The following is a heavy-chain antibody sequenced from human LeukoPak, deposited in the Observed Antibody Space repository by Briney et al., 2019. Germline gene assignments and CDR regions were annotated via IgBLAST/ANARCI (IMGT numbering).Heavy chain of an antibody. Sequence: GGSLRLSCVASGVTFSAAWMSWLRQAPGKGLEWVGRIKSNNDGGTTDYAASVKGRFTISRDNSKNTLYLQMNSLRAEDTAVYYCARRRGYSYGYVDYWGQGTLVTVSS. CDR2: IKSNNDGGTT. D-gene: IGHD5-18*01. V-gene: IGHV3-15*01. CDR3: ARRRGYSYGYVDY. J-gene: IGHJ4*02. CDR1: GVTFSAAW.